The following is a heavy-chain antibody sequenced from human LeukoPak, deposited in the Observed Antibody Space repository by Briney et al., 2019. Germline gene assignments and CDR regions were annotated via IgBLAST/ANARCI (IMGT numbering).Heavy chain of an antibody. CDR1: GFTFSSYG. Sequence: GGSLRLSCAASGFTFSSYGMHWVRQAPGKGLEWVAVMSYDGSNKYYADSVKGRFTISRDNSTNTLYLQMNSLRAEDTAVYYCASTLAPQYYFDYWGQGTLVTVSS. J-gene: IGHJ4*02. CDR3: ASTLAPQYYFDY. CDR2: MSYDGSNK. D-gene: IGHD1-1*01. V-gene: IGHV3-30*03.